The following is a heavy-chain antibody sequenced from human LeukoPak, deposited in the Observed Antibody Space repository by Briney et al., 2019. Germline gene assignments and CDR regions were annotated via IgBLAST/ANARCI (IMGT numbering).Heavy chain of an antibody. V-gene: IGHV3-74*01. CDR1: GFTFSSYW. CDR2: INTDGSST. D-gene: IGHD2-2*01. CDR3: ARDRRSITQRGFDP. Sequence: GGSLRLSCAASGFTFSSYWMHWVCHAPGKGLVWVSRINTDGSSTSYADSVKGRFTISRDNAKNTLYLQMNSLRAEDTAVYYCARDRRSITQRGFDPWGQGTLVTVSS. J-gene: IGHJ5*02.